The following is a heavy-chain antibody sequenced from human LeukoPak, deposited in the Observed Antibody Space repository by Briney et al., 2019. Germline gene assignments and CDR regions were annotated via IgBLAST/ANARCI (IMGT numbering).Heavy chain of an antibody. Sequence: GGSLRLSCAASGFTFSSYGMHWVRQAPGKGLEWVAFIRYDGSNKYYADSVKGRFTISRDNSKNTLYLQMNSLRPEDTAVYYCAKDRYYGDYLAPDYWGQGTLVTVSS. V-gene: IGHV3-30*02. CDR3: AKDRYYGDYLAPDY. J-gene: IGHJ4*02. D-gene: IGHD4-17*01. CDR2: IRYDGSNK. CDR1: GFTFSSYG.